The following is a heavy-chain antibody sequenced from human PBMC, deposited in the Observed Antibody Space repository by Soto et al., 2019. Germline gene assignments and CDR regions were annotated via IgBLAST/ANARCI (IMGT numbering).Heavy chain of an antibody. CDR3: ARHISSFRYYYYAMDV. V-gene: IGHV5-51*01. CDR2: IYPSDSDT. D-gene: IGHD2-2*01. CDR1: GYXFTDYL. Sequence: EXLKICCKGSGYXFTDYLVVWVRHLPGKGLEFMGIIYPSDSDTRYSPSFQGHVTITVDKSTNTAYLQWNTLRASDTAMYYCARHISSFRYYYYAMDVWGQGNTVTVS. J-gene: IGHJ6*02.